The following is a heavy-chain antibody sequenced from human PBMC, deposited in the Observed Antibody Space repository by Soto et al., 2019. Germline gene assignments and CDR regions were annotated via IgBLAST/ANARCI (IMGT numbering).Heavy chain of an antibody. V-gene: IGHV3-53*01. Sequence: EVQLVESGGGLIQPGGSLRLSCAASGFTVSSNYMSWVRHAPGKGLEWVSVIYSGGSTYYADSVKGRFTISRDNSKNTLYLQMNSLRAEDTAVYYCARERRYCSGGSCYTRSASDIWGQGTMVTVSS. CDR1: GFTVSSNY. D-gene: IGHD2-15*01. CDR3: ARERRYCSGGSCYTRSASDI. J-gene: IGHJ3*02. CDR2: IYSGGST.